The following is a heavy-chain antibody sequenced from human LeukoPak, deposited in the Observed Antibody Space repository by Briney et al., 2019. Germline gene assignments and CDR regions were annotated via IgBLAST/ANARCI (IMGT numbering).Heavy chain of an antibody. CDR2: ISTFNGHT. D-gene: IGHD5-18*01. Sequence: ASVKVSCKASGYTFTNYDINWVRQATGQGLEWMGWISTFNGHTNYAQSRQDRVTMTTDTSTSTVYMELSSLISDDTAVYYCARVDTVNYYYYMDVWGKGTPVTVSS. CDR1: GYTFTNYD. V-gene: IGHV1-18*01. J-gene: IGHJ6*03. CDR3: ARVDTVNYYYYMDV.